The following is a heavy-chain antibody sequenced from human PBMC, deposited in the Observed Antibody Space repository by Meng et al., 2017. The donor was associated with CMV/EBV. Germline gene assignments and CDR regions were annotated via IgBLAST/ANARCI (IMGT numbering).Heavy chain of an antibody. CDR3: TREATLDRNYYWFDP. J-gene: IGHJ5*02. V-gene: IGHV3-15*01. CDR2: IRSKTDGGTS. D-gene: IGHD1-14*01. CDR1: FRLSNAW. Sequence: FRLSNAWMSWVRQAPGKGLEWVGRIRSKTDGGTSDYPVSVKGRFTISRDDSKNKLYLQINSLETEDTAVYYCTREATLDRNYYWFDPWGQGTLVTVSS.